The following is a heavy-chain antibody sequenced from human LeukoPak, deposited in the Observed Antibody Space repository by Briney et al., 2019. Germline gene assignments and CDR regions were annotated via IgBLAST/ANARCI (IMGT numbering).Heavy chain of an antibody. D-gene: IGHD5-12*01. CDR1: GFTFSSYW. Sequence: PGGSLRLSCAASGFTFSSYWMNWVRQAPGKGLEGVANIKQDGSEKYYVDSVKGRFTISRDNAKNSLYLQMNSLRAEDTAVYYCARGRYSGSFLFDYWSQGTLVTVSS. CDR3: ARGRYSGSFLFDY. J-gene: IGHJ4*02. CDR2: IKQDGSEK. V-gene: IGHV3-7*01.